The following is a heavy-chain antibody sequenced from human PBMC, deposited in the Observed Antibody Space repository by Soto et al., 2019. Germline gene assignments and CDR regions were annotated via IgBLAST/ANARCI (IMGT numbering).Heavy chain of an antibody. J-gene: IGHJ6*03. V-gene: IGHV3-66*01. D-gene: IGHD5-12*01. CDR1: GFTVSSNY. CDR2: IYSGGST. Sequence: GGSLRLSCAASGFTVSSNYMSWVRQAPGKGLEWVSVIYSGGSTYYADSVKGRFTISRDNSKNTLYFQMNSLRAEDTAVYYCARGGFEYSGYDSDYYYYMDVWGKGTTVTVSS. CDR3: ARGGFEYSGYDSDYYYYMDV.